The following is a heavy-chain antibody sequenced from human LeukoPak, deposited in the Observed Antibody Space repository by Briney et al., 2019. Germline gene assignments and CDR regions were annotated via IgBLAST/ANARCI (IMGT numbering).Heavy chain of an antibody. V-gene: IGHV1-2*02. J-gene: IGHJ5*02. D-gene: IGHD6-13*01. CDR1: GYTFTGYY. CDR2: INPNSGGT. CDR3: ARVRIAAAGNWFDP. Sequence: ASVKVSCKASGYTFTGYYMHWVRQAPGQGLEWMGWINPNSGGTNYAQKFQGRVTMTRDTSISTAYMELSRLRSDDTAVYYCARVRIAAAGNWFDPWGQGTLVTVSS.